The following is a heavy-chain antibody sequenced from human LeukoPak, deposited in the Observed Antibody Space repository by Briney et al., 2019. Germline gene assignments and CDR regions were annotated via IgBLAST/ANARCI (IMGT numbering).Heavy chain of an antibody. D-gene: IGHD3-9*01. CDR1: GFTFDDYS. CDR3: ARGADYDILTGYYTSFDY. V-gene: IGHV3-20*04. J-gene: IGHJ4*02. CDR2: INWNGGST. Sequence: PGGSLRLSCAASGFTFDDYSMSWVRHAPGKGLEWVSGINWNGGSTGYADSVKGRFTISRDNSKNTLYLQMNSLRAEDTAVYYCARGADYDILTGYYTSFDYWGQGTLVTVSS.